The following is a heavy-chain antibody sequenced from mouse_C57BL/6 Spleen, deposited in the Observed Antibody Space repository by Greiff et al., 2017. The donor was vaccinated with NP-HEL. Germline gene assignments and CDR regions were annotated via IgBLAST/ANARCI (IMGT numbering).Heavy chain of an antibody. D-gene: IGHD2-4*01. J-gene: IGHJ2*01. CDR1: GFTFSDYG. CDR3: ARMGLRRSYYFDY. CDR2: ISSGSSTI. V-gene: IGHV5-17*01. Sequence: EVKLVESGGGLVKPGGSLKLSCAASGFTFSDYGMHWVRQAPEKGLEWVAYISSGSSTIYYADTVKGRFTISRDNAKNTLFLQMTSLRSEDTAMYYCARMGLRRSYYFDYWGQGTTLTVSS.